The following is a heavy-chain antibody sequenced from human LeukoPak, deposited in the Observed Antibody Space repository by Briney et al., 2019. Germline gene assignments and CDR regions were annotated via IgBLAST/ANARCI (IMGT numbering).Heavy chain of an antibody. CDR2: ISYDGSNK. J-gene: IGHJ5*01. V-gene: IGHV3-30*03. CDR1: GFTFSSYG. CDR3: ASWPGSWYGEDS. D-gene: IGHD2-15*01. Sequence: GGSLRLSCAASGFTFSSYGMHWVRQAPGKGLEWVAVISYDGSNKYYADSVKGRFTISRDTSKNTLNLQMNSLRADDTAVYYCASWPGSWYGEDSWGQGTLVTVSS.